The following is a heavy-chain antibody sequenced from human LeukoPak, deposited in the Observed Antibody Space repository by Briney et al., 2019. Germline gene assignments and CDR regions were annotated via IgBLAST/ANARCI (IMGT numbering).Heavy chain of an antibody. CDR2: ISSSSSYI. Sequence: GGSLRLSCAASGFTFSSYSMNWVRQAPGKGLEWVSSISSSSSYIYYADSVKGRFTISRDNAKNSLYLQMNSLRAEDMAVYYCARRVTHYYDSSGLFDYWGQGTLVTVSS. V-gene: IGHV3-21*01. D-gene: IGHD3-22*01. CDR1: GFTFSSYS. J-gene: IGHJ4*02. CDR3: ARRVTHYYDSSGLFDY.